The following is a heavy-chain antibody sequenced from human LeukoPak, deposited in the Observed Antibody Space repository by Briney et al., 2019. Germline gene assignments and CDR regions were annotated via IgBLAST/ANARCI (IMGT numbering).Heavy chain of an antibody. CDR3: ARAVAATPFDY. J-gene: IGHJ4*02. V-gene: IGHV1-18*01. Sequence: ASVKVSCKASGYTFTSYGISWVRQAPGQGLEGMGWISAYNGNTNYAQKLQGRVTMTTDTSTSTAYLELRSLRSDDTAVYYCARAVAATPFDYWGQGALVTVSS. CDR2: ISAYNGNT. D-gene: IGHD2-15*01. CDR1: GYTFTSYG.